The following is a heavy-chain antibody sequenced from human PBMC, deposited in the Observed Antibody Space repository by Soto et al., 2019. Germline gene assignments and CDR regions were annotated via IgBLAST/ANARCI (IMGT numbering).Heavy chain of an antibody. V-gene: IGHV1-18*01. CDR1: GYTFTSYG. J-gene: IGHJ6*03. CDR2: ISAYNGNT. Sequence: ASVKVSCKASGYTFTSYGISWVRQAPGQGLEWMGWISAYNGNTNYAQKLQGRVTMTTDTSTSTAYMELRSLRSDDTAVYYCASGFYLNQLVYCTNGVCPHYYYYYYMDVWGKGTTVTVSS. D-gene: IGHD2-8*01. CDR3: ASGFYLNQLVYCTNGVCPHYYYYYYMDV.